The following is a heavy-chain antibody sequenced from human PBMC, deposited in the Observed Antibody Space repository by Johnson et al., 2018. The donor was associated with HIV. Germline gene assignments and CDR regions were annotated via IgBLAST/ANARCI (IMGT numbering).Heavy chain of an antibody. CDR3: ARGGRGHDAFDI. Sequence: QVQLVESGGGVVQPGRSLRLSCAASGFTFSSYAMHWVRQAPGKGLEWVAVISYDGSNKNYADSVKGRFTISRDNPKNTLYLQMNSLRAEDTAVYYCARGGRGHDAFDIWGQGTMVTVSS. CDR1: GFTFSSYA. CDR2: ISYDGSNK. J-gene: IGHJ3*02. V-gene: IGHV3-30*04.